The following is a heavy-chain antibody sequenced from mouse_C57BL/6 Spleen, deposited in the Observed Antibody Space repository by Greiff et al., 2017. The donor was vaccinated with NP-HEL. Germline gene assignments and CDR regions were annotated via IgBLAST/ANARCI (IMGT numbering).Heavy chain of an antibody. V-gene: IGHV1-50*01. Sequence: QVQLQQSGAELVKPGASVKLSCKASGYTFTSYWMQWVKQRPGQGLEWIGEIDPSDSYTNYNQKFKGKATLTVDTSSSTAYMQLSSLTSEDAAFYYCARTGSDFDYWGQGTTLTVSS. D-gene: IGHD4-1*01. CDR1: GYTFTSYW. J-gene: IGHJ2*01. CDR3: ARTGSDFDY. CDR2: IDPSDSYT.